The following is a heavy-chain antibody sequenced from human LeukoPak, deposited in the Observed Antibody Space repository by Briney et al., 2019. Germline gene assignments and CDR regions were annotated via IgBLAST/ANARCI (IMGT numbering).Heavy chain of an antibody. D-gene: IGHD6-19*01. CDR3: ARTSYSSGWYGY. V-gene: IGHV3-23*01. J-gene: IGHJ4*02. Sequence: GGSLRLSCAASEFMFSKYAMSWVRRAPGKGLEWVSAVSASADSTYYADSVKGRFIISRDNAKNSLYLQMNSLRAEDTAVYYCARTSYSSGWYGYWGQGTLVTVSS. CDR2: VSASADST. CDR1: EFMFSKYA.